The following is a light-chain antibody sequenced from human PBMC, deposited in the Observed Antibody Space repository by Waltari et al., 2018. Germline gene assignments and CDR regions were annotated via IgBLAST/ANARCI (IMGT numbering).Light chain of an antibody. V-gene: IGKV1-39*01. CDR1: QSISSY. J-gene: IGKJ3*01. Sequence: DIKMTKYPSSLPDSVGARVPITCRASQSISSYLNWYQQKPGKAPKLLIYAASSLQSGVPSRFSGSGSGTDFTLTISSLQPEDFATYYCQQSYSTQFTFGPGTKVDIK. CDR2: AAS. CDR3: QQSYSTQFT.